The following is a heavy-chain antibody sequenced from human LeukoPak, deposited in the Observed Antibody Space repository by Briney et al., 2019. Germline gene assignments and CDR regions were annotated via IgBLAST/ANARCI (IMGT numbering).Heavy chain of an antibody. D-gene: IGHD1-26*01. CDR1: GFTFSSYS. CDR3: AKDEIRYSGNPYYFDY. Sequence: GGSLRLSCAASGFTFSSYSMNWVRQAPGKGLEWVSYISSSSSTIYYADSVKGRFTISRDNAKNSLYLQMNSLRAEDTAVYYCAKDEIRYSGNPYYFDYWGQGTLVTVSS. J-gene: IGHJ4*02. CDR2: ISSSSSTI. V-gene: IGHV3-48*01.